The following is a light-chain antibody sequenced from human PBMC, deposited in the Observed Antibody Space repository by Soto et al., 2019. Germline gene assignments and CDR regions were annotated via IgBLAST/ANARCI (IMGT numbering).Light chain of an antibody. Sequence: EIVLTQSPATLSLSPGERATLSCRASQSVGRYLAWYQQRRGQAPRLLIYDASNRASGIPARFSGNGSGTDFTLTISSLEPEEFAVYYCQQRSNWPPFTFGPGTQVDMK. V-gene: IGKV3-11*01. CDR3: QQRSNWPPFT. J-gene: IGKJ3*01. CDR1: QSVGRY. CDR2: DAS.